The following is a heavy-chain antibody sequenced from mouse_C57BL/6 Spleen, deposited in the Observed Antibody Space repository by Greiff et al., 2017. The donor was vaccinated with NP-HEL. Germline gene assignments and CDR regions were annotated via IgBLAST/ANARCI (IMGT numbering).Heavy chain of an antibody. CDR1: GFTFSSYA. J-gene: IGHJ1*03. D-gene: IGHD1-1*01. CDR2: ISSGGDYI. Sequence: EVQLVESGEGLVKPGGSLKLSCAASGFTFSSYAMSWVRQTPEKRLEWVAYISSGGDYIYYADTVKGRFTISRDNARNTLYLQMSSLKSEDTAMYYCTRGGPLYYYGSSYVGYFDVWGTGTTVTVSS. V-gene: IGHV5-9-1*02. CDR3: TRGGPLYYYGSSYVGYFDV.